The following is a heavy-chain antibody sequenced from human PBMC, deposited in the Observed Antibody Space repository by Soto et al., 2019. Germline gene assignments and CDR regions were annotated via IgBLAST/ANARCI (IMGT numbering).Heavy chain of an antibody. D-gene: IGHD1-7*01. V-gene: IGHV3-15*07. CDR2: IKSKTDGGTT. CDR1: GFTFSNAW. CDR3: TSDYHRGLELDY. Sequence: GRSPRISCAASGFTFSNAWMNWVRQAPEKGLEWVGRIKSKTDGGTTDYAAPVKGRVTISRDDSKNTLYLQMNSLKTEDTAVYYCTSDYHRGLELDYCGQGTLVIVSA. J-gene: IGHJ4*02.